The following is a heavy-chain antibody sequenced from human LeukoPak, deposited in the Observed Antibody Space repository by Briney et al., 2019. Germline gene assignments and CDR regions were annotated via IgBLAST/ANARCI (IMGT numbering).Heavy chain of an antibody. D-gene: IGHD3-10*01. CDR1: GFTFSSYG. CDR2: IRYDGSNK. Sequence: GGSLRLSCAASGFTFSSYGMHWVRQAPGKGLEWVAFIRYDGSNKYYADSVKGRFTISRDNSKNTLYLQMNSLRAEDTAVYYCARGEAYGSGSYAFDIWGQGTMVTVSS. CDR3: ARGEAYGSGSYAFDI. J-gene: IGHJ3*02. V-gene: IGHV3-30*02.